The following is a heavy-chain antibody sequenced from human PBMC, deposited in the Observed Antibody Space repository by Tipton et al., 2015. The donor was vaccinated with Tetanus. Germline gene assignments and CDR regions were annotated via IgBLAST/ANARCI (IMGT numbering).Heavy chain of an antibody. CDR3: ARHLYGYWFDP. J-gene: IGHJ5*02. Sequence: TLSLTCNVSGGSISDKKYYWGWIRQPPGKGLEWIASIYFKGDTYYSPSLKSRVTIDVDTSQNLFSLTLTSATAADTAIYYCARHLYGYWFDPWSQGAQVTVSS. V-gene: IGHV4-39*02. CDR2: IYFKGDT. D-gene: IGHD3-10*01. CDR1: GGSISDKKYY.